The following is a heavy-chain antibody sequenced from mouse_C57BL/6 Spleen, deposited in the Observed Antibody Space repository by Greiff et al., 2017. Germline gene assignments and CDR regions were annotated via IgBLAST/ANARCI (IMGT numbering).Heavy chain of an antibody. CDR3: ARDREYYSNVWYFDV. CDR1: GFTFSDYY. CDR2: INYDGSST. D-gene: IGHD2-5*01. V-gene: IGHV5-16*01. J-gene: IGHJ1*03. Sequence: EVQRVESEGGLVQPGSSMKLSCTASGFTFSDYYMAWVRQVPEKGLEWVANINYDGSSTYYLDSLKSRFIISRDNAKNILYLQMSSLKSEDTATYYCARDREYYSNVWYFDVWGTGTTVTVSS.